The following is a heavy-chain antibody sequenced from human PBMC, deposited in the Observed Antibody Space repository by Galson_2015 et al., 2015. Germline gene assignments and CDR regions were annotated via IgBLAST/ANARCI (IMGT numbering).Heavy chain of an antibody. CDR3: AKGGEDRSSSSAYFDY. V-gene: IGHV3-23*01. CDR1: GFTFSSYG. J-gene: IGHJ4*02. Sequence: SLRLSCAASGFTFSSYGMHWVRQAPGKGLEWVSAISGSGGSTYYADSVKGRFTISRDNSKNTLYLQMNSLRAEDTAVYYCAKGGEDRSSSSAYFDYWGQGTLFTVSS. CDR2: ISGSGGST. D-gene: IGHD6-13*01.